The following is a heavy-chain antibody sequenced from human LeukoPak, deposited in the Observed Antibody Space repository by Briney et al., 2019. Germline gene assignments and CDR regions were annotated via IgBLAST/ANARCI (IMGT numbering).Heavy chain of an antibody. CDR3: ARGVYIAAAQYGY. CDR1: GGSISSYY. V-gene: IGHV4-59*01. J-gene: IGHJ4*02. D-gene: IGHD6-13*01. Sequence: KPSETLSLTCTVSGGSISSYYWSWIRQPPGKGLEWIGYIYYSGTTNYNPSLKSRVTISVDTSKSQFSLKLSSVTAADTAVYYCARGVYIAAAQYGYWGQGTLVTVS. CDR2: IYYSGTT.